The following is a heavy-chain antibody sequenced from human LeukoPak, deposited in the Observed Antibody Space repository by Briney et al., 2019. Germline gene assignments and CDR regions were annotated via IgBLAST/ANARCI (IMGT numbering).Heavy chain of an antibody. J-gene: IGHJ4*02. D-gene: IGHD2-15*01. CDR2: IYYSGRT. CDR1: GGSISSSSYY. Sequence: PSETLSLTCTVSGGSISSSSYYWGWIRQPPGKGLEWIGSIYYSGRTYYNPSLKSRVTISVDTSKNQFSLKLSSVTAADTAVYYCARRFVVVVAATRGSMYYFDYWGQGTLVTVSS. CDR3: ARRFVVVVAATRGSMYYFDY. V-gene: IGHV4-39*07.